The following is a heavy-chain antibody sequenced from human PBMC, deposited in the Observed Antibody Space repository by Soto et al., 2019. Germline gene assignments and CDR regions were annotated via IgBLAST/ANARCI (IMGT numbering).Heavy chain of an antibody. J-gene: IGHJ5*02. CDR1: GYTFTSYY. CDR3: ASRLLWFGELSP. Sequence: ASVKVSCKASGYTFTSYYMHWVRQAPGQGLEWMGIINPSGGSTSYAQKFQGRVTMTRDTSTSTAYMELSSLRSEDTAVYYCASRLLWFGELSPWGQGTLVTVSS. V-gene: IGHV1-46*01. CDR2: INPSGGST. D-gene: IGHD3-10*01.